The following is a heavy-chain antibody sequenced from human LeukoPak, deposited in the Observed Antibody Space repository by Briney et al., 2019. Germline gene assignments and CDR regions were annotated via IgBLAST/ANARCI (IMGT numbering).Heavy chain of an antibody. J-gene: IGHJ4*02. Sequence: GASVKVSCKASGYTFTGYYMHWVRQAPGQGLEWMGWINPNSGGTNYAQKFQGWVTMTRDTSISTAYMELSRLRSDDTAVYYCARGLRDILTGSPFYYFDYWGQGTLVTASS. D-gene: IGHD3-9*01. CDR2: INPNSGGT. CDR1: GYTFTGYY. CDR3: ARGLRDILTGSPFYYFDY. V-gene: IGHV1-2*04.